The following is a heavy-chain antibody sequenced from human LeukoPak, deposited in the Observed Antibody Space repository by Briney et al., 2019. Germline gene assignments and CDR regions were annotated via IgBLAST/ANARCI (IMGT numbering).Heavy chain of an antibody. CDR2: IYYRGST. V-gene: IGHV4-59*08. CDR1: GGSISSYY. CDR3: ARNFHSYVPAAGFDS. Sequence: PSETLSLACTVPGGSISSYYWSWIRQPPEKGLQWVGHIYYRGSTKYNPSLKSRVTISLDTSKNQFSLKLRSVTAADTAVYYCARNFHSYVPAAGFDSWGQGTLVTVSS. D-gene: IGHD6-13*01. J-gene: IGHJ4*02.